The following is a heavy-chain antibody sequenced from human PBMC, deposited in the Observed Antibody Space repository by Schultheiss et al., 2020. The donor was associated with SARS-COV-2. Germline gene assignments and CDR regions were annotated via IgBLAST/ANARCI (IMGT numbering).Heavy chain of an antibody. CDR1: GGSISSSSYY. J-gene: IGHJ4*02. Sequence: SETLSLTCTVSGGSISSSSYYWGWIRQPPGKGLEWIGSIYYSGSTYYNPSLKSRVTISVDTSKNQFSLKLSSVTAADTAVYYCARDHSGYDCAIDYWGQGTLVTVSS. CDR2: IYYSGST. CDR3: ARDHSGYDCAIDY. V-gene: IGHV4-39*07. D-gene: IGHD5-12*01.